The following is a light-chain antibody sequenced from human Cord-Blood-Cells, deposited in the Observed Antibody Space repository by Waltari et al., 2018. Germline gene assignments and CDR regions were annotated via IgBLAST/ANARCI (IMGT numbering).Light chain of an antibody. CDR1: SSDVGSYNH. V-gene: IGLV2-23*02. Sequence: QSALTQPASVSGSPGQSITISCTRTSSDVGSYNHVSWYQQHPGKAPKLMIYEVSKRPSGVSNRFSGSKSGNTASLTISGLQAEDEADYYCCSYAGSSTPYVFGTGTKVTVL. CDR3: CSYAGSSTPYV. CDR2: EVS. J-gene: IGLJ1*01.